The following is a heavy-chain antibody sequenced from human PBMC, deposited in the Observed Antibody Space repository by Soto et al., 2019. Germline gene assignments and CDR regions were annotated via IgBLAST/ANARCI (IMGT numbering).Heavy chain of an antibody. D-gene: IGHD4-4*01. CDR3: ARLVDDYSLSDGMDV. CDR2: IYPGDSDT. V-gene: IGHV5-51*01. J-gene: IGHJ6*02. Sequence: GESLKISCQWSEDSFTSYWIGWVRQTPGKGLEWMGIIYPGDSDTRYSPSFQGQVTISADKSISTAYLQWSSLKASDTAMYYCARLVDDYSLSDGMDVWGQGTTVTVSS. CDR1: EDSFTSYW.